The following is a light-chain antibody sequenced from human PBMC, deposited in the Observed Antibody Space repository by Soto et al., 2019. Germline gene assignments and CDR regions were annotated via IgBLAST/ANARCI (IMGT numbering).Light chain of an antibody. CDR2: SAS. V-gene: IGKV1-39*01. J-gene: IGKJ1*01. CDR3: QQTYSTPPT. Sequence: DIHMPQSPSSLSASVGDRVTITCRASQNIKTYLHWYQQKSGKAPKLLIYSASRLQSGVPSRFSGSGSGTDFTLTIASLQPDDFATYYCQQTYSTPPTFGQGTKV. CDR1: QNIKTY.